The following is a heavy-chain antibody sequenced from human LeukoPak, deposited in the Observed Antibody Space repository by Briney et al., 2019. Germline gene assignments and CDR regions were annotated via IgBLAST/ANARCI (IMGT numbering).Heavy chain of an antibody. D-gene: IGHD3-16*02. V-gene: IGHV3-30-3*01. Sequence: GGSLRLSCAASGFTFSNYVMYWVRQAPGGGLECVAVISHDGNSKDYADSVKGRFTISRDNSQNTLYLQMNSLRGEDTDVYYCARDYRYGMDVWGLGTTVTVSS. CDR3: ARDYRYGMDV. CDR2: ISHDGNSK. CDR1: GFTFSNYV. J-gene: IGHJ6*02.